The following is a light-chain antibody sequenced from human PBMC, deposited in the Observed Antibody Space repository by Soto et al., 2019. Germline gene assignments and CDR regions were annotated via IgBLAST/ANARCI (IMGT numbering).Light chain of an antibody. CDR3: SSYTSSSTLV. Sequence: QSALTQPASVSGSPGQSITISCTGTSSDVGGYNYVSWYQQHPGKAPKLMIYEVSNRPSGVSNRFSGSKSGNTASLTISGXQXEXXADYYCSSYTSSSTLVFGTGTKLTVL. J-gene: IGLJ1*01. V-gene: IGLV2-14*01. CDR1: SSDVGGYNY. CDR2: EVS.